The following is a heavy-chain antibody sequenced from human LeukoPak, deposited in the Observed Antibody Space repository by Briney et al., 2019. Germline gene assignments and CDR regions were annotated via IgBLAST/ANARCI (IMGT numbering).Heavy chain of an antibody. CDR1: GYSISSGYY. Sequence: SETLSLTCAVSGYSISSGYYWGWIRQPPGKGLEWIGSIYHSGSTYYNPSLKSRVTISVDTSKNRFSLKLSSVTAADTAVYYCARGSSSWYGGEYNWFDPWGQGTLVTVSS. J-gene: IGHJ5*02. CDR2: IYHSGST. D-gene: IGHD6-13*01. CDR3: ARGSSSWYGGEYNWFDP. V-gene: IGHV4-38-2*01.